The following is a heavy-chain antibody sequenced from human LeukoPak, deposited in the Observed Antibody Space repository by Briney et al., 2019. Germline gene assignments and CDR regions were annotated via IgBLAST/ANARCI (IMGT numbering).Heavy chain of an antibody. V-gene: IGHV4-34*01. CDR2: INHSGST. D-gene: IGHD5-18*01. Sequence: SETLSLTCAVYGGSFSGYYWSGIRQPPGKGLDWIGEINHSGSTNYNPSLKSRVTISVDTSKNQFSLKLSSVTAADTAVYYCARRGIQLWLRWGQGTLVTVSS. CDR3: ARRGIQLWLR. J-gene: IGHJ4*02. CDR1: GGSFSGYY.